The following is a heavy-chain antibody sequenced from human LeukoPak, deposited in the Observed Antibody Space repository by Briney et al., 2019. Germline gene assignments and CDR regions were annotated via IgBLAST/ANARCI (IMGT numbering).Heavy chain of an antibody. V-gene: IGHV3-30*02. CDR2: IRYDGSNK. CDR1: GFTFSSYG. Sequence: GGSLRLSCAASGFTFSSYGMHWVRQAPGKWLEWVAFIRYDGSNKYYADSVKGRFTISRDNSKNTLYLQMNSLRAEDTAVYYCAKDEPAGYGDYSYNMDVWGKGTTVTVSS. J-gene: IGHJ6*03. D-gene: IGHD4-17*01. CDR3: AKDEPAGYGDYSYNMDV.